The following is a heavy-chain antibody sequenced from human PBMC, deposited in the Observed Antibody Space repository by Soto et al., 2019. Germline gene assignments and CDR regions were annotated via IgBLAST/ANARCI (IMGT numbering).Heavy chain of an antibody. CDR1: GGTFSSYA. D-gene: IGHD3-22*01. J-gene: IGHJ4*02. CDR3: ASRPRAYYDSSGYYLY. V-gene: IGHV1-69*13. CDR2: IIPIFGTA. Sequence: SVKVSCKASGGTFSSYASSWVRQAPGQGLEWMGGIIPIFGTANYAQKFQGRVTITADESTSTAYMGLSSLRSEDTAVYYCASRPRAYYDSSGYYLYWGQGTLVTVSS.